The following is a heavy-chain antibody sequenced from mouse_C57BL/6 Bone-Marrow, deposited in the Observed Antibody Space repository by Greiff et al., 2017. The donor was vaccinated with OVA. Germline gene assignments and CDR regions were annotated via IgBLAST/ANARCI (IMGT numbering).Heavy chain of an antibody. Sequence: QVHVKQSGPGLVQPSQSLSITCTVSGFSLTSYGVHWVRQSPGKGLEWLGVIWSGGSTDYNAAFISRLSISKDNSKSQVFFKMNSLQADDTAIYYCASITTVVATNFDVWGTGTTVTVSS. CDR3: ASITTVVATNFDV. D-gene: IGHD1-1*01. V-gene: IGHV2-2*01. CDR1: GFSLTSYG. J-gene: IGHJ1*03. CDR2: IWSGGST.